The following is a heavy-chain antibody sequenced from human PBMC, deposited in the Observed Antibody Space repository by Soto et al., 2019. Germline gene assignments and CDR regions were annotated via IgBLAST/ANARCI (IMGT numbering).Heavy chain of an antibody. CDR3: ARGLGVAVNTPLGY. CDR2: IFGGNGNT. Sequence: ASVKVSCKTSGNTFPSYIMHWVRRAPGQRLEWMGWIFGGNGNTQYSQKFQGRFTITRDTPASTVYMELSSLTSEDTAVYYCARGLGVAVNTPLGYWGQGTLVTVSS. CDR1: GNTFPSYI. J-gene: IGHJ4*02. D-gene: IGHD6-19*01. V-gene: IGHV1-3*01.